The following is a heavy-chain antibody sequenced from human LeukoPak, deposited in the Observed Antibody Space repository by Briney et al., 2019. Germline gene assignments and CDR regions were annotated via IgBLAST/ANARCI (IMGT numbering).Heavy chain of an antibody. Sequence: GGSLRLSCAASGFTFSNFGISWVRQAPGKGLGWVSSINDNGGKTDYADSVKGRFTISRDNSKNTLYLQMNSLRAEDTAVYYCAKLTDPDWGQGTLVTVSS. CDR3: AKLTDPD. D-gene: IGHD7-27*01. J-gene: IGHJ4*02. V-gene: IGHV3-23*01. CDR2: INDNGGKT. CDR1: GFTFSNFG.